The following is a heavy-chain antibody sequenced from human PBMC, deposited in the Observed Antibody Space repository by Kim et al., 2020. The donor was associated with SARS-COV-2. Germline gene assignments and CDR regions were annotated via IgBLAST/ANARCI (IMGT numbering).Heavy chain of an antibody. D-gene: IGHD6-13*01. V-gene: IGHV4-39*07. CDR2: IYYSGST. J-gene: IGHJ6*02. CDR1: GGSISSSSYY. CDR3: ARDVGFPANSSSWYSNYYYYGMDV. Sequence: SETLSLTCTVSGGSISSSSYYWGWIRQPPGKGLEWIGSIYYSGSTYYNPSLKSRVTISVDTSKNQFSLKLSSVTAADTAVYYCARDVGFPANSSSWYSNYYYYGMDVWGQGTTVTVSS.